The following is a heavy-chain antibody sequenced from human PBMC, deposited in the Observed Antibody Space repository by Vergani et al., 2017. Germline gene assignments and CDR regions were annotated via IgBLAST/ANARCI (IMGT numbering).Heavy chain of an antibody. J-gene: IGHJ5*02. D-gene: IGHD2-2*01. V-gene: IGHV3-9*01. CDR1: GFTFSSYA. Sequence: EVQLLESGGNLIQPWGSLRLSCGASGFTFSSYAMTWVRLAPGKGLQWVSGISWNSGSIGYADSVKGRFTISRDNAKNSLYLQMNSLRAEDTALYYCAKDVTSGTLGTSWFDPWGQGTLVTVSS. CDR2: ISWNSGSI. CDR3: AKDVTSGTLGTSWFDP.